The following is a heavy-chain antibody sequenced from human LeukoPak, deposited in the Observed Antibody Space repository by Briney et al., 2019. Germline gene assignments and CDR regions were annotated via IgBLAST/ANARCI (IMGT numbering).Heavy chain of an antibody. V-gene: IGHV4-39*07. D-gene: IGHD6-13*01. J-gene: IGHJ5*02. CDR2: IYYSGST. Sequence: SETLSLTCTVSGGSISSSSYYWGWIRQPPGKGLEWIGSIYYSGSTYYNPSLKSRVTISVDTSKNQFSLKLSSVTAADTAVYYCARVPSSSWYGEWFDPWGQGTLVTVSS. CDR3: ARVPSSSWYGEWFDP. CDR1: GGSISSSSYY.